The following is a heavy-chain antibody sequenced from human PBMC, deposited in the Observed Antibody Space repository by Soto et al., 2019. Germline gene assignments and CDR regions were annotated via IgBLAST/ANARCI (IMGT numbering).Heavy chain of an antibody. CDR2: ISAYNGNT. Sequence: QVQLVQSGAEVKKPGASVKVSCEASGYTFTSYGISWVRQAPGQGLEWMGWISAYNGNTNYAQKLQGRVTMTTDTSTSTAYMELRSLRSDDTAVYYCARDYDLSGYGSGSYYTYWGQGTLVTVSS. CDR3: ARDYDLSGYGSGSYYTY. J-gene: IGHJ4*02. V-gene: IGHV1-18*01. D-gene: IGHD3-10*01. CDR1: GYTFTSYG.